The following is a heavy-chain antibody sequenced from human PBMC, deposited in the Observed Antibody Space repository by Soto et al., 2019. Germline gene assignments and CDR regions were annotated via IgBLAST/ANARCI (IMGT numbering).Heavy chain of an antibody. V-gene: IGHV4-34*01. CDR3: TRGWSYGFSNS. CDR2: INHSGST. J-gene: IGHJ4*02. D-gene: IGHD5-18*01. Sequence: SETLSLTCAVYCGSFSGYYWTWIRQPPGKGLEWIGEINHSGSTNYIPSLKSRITMSVDTSKNQFSLNLTSVTAADTAVYYCTRGWSYGFSNSWGQGILVTVSS. CDR1: CGSFSGYY.